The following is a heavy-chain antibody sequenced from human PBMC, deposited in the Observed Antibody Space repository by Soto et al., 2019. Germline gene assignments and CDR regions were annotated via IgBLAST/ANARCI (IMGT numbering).Heavy chain of an antibody. CDR3: ATYSGSLGGFDY. CDR2: FDPEDGEI. D-gene: IGHD1-26*01. J-gene: IGHJ4*02. V-gene: IGHV1-24*01. Sequence: ASVKVSCKVSGYTLTELSMHWVRQAPGKGLEWMGGFDPEDGEIIYAQKFQGRVTMTEDTSTDTAYMELSSLRSEDTAVYYCATYSGSLGGFDYWGQGTLVTVSS. CDR1: GYTLTELS.